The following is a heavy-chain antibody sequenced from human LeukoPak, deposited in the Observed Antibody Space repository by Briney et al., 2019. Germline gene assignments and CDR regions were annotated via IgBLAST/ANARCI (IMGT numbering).Heavy chain of an antibody. CDR1: GWSLNNHY. D-gene: IGHD6-13*01. V-gene: IGHV4-34*01. CDR3: ARGPAAVHP. Sequence: SETLSLTCAVSGWSLNNHYWIWIRQPPGKGLEWIGEINHSGSTNYNPSLESRVTISVDTSKSQFFLKLTSVTAADTAVYYCARGPAAVHPWGQGTLVIVSS. CDR2: INHSGST. J-gene: IGHJ5*02.